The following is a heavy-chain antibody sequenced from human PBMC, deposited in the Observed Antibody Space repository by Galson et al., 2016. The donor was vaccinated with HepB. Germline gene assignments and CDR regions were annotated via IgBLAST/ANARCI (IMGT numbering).Heavy chain of an antibody. CDR2: IHTGGST. V-gene: IGHV3-53*01. CDR3: ALGTGIGWYGAD. D-gene: IGHD6-19*01. J-gene: IGHJ4*02. Sequence: SLRLSCAASGFTVSSKYMSWVRLAPGKGLEWVSVIHTGGSTYYADSVKGRFTISRDNSKNTLYLQMNSLRAEDTAVYYCALGTGIGWYGADWGQGTLVTVSS. CDR1: GFTVSSKY.